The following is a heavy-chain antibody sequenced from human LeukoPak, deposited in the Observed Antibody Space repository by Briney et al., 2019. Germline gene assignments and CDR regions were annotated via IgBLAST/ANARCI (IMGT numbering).Heavy chain of an antibody. CDR1: GYTFTSYY. Sequence: GASVKVSCKASGYTFTSYYMHWVRQAPGRGLEWMGIINPSGGSTSYAQKFQGRVTMTRDTSTSTVYMELSSLRSEDTAVYYCARALPLYYYDSSGYIGWFDPWGQGTLVTVSS. J-gene: IGHJ5*02. CDR2: INPSGGST. D-gene: IGHD3-22*01. V-gene: IGHV1-46*01. CDR3: ARALPLYYYDSSGYIGWFDP.